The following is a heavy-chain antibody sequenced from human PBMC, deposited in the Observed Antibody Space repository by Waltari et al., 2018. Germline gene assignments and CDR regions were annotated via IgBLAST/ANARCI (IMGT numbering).Heavy chain of an antibody. Sequence: EVQLVESGGGLVQPGGSLRLSCAASGFTFSSYWMSWVRQAPGKGLEWVANIKQDGSEKYYVDSVKGRFTISRDNAKNSLYLQMNSLRAEDTAVYYCAREGRGSRGAFDYWGQGTLVTVSS. V-gene: IGHV3-7*01. CDR3: AREGRGSRGAFDY. CDR2: IKQDGSEK. D-gene: IGHD3-10*01. J-gene: IGHJ4*02. CDR1: GFTFSSYW.